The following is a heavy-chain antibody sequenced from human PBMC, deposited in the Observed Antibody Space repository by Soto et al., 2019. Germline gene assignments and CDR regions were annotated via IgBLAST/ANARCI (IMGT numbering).Heavy chain of an antibody. CDR3: TTIKVGASDHDY. Sequence: EVQLVESGGGLVKPGGSLRLSCAASGFTFSNAWMSWVRQAPGKGLEWVGRIKSKTDGGTTDYAAPVKGRFTISRDDSKNTLYLQMNSLKTEDTAVYYCTTIKVGASDHDYWGQGTLVTVSS. J-gene: IGHJ4*02. D-gene: IGHD1-26*01. CDR1: GFTFSNAW. CDR2: IKSKTDGGTT. V-gene: IGHV3-15*01.